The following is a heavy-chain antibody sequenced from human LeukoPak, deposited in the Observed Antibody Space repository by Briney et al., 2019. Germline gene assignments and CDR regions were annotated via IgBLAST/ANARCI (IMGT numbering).Heavy chain of an antibody. V-gene: IGHV4-31*03. CDR1: GGSISSGGYY. D-gene: IGHD3-3*01. CDR3: ARNPAYDFWSGYPSGAAFDI. J-gene: IGHJ3*02. Sequence: PSETLSLTCTVSGGSISSGGYYWSWIRQHPGKGLEWIGYIYYSGSTYYNPSLKSRVTISVDTSKNQFSLKLSSVTAADTAVYYCARNPAYDFWSGYPSGAAFDIWGQGTTVTVSS. CDR2: IYYSGST.